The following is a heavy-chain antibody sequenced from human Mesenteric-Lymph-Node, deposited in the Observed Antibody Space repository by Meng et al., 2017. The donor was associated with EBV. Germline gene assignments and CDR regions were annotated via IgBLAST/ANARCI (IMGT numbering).Heavy chain of an antibody. J-gene: IGHJ5*02. CDR2: TYYRSKWYN. Sequence: VNLQQQGTVLVKTLQTISPPGAIAGDSASSINGGWNWIRQSPSRGLEWLGRTYYRSKWYNDYAVSVKGRITINPDTTKNQVSLQLNSVTPEDTAVYYCAGVGSTISTDWFDTWGQGTLVTVSS. V-gene: IGHV6-1*01. D-gene: IGHD3-9*01. CDR3: AGVGSTISTDWFDT. CDR1: GDSASSINGG.